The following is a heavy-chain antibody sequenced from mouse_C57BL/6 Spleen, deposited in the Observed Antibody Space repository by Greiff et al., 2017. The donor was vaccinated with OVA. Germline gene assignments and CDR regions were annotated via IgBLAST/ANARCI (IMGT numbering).Heavy chain of an antibody. J-gene: IGHJ3*01. V-gene: IGHV1-22*01. D-gene: IGHD2-4*01. Sequence: EVQLQQSGPELVKPGASVKMSCKASGYTFTDYNMHWVKQSHGKSLEWIGYINPNNGGTSYNQKFKGKATLTVNKSSSTAYMELRSLTSEDSAVYYCARSFYDYDTWFAYWGQGTLVTVSA. CDR3: ARSFYDYDTWFAY. CDR2: INPNNGGT. CDR1: GYTFTDYN.